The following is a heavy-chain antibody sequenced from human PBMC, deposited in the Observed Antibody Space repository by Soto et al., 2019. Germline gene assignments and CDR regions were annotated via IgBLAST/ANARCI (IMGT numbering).Heavy chain of an antibody. CDR2: IYHSGST. Sequence: QVQLQESGPGLVKPSGTLSLTCAVSSGSISSSNWWSWVRQPPGKGLEWIGEIYHSGSTNYNPSLKSRVTISVDKSKSQFSLKLSAVTAADTAVYYCARRIAAASGPYYFDYWGQGTLVTVSS. J-gene: IGHJ4*02. CDR1: SGSISSSNW. CDR3: ARRIAAASGPYYFDY. V-gene: IGHV4-4*02. D-gene: IGHD6-13*01.